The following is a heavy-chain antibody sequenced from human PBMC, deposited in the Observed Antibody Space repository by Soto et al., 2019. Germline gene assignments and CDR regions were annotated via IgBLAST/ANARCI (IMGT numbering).Heavy chain of an antibody. CDR3: ARDYGGDYVVN. CDR2: IYSGGST. Sequence: EVQLVETGGGLIQPGGSLRLSCAASGFTVSSNYMSWVRQAPGKGLEWVSVIYSGGSTYYADSVKGRFTISRDNSKNKLYLQMNRLRAEDTAVYYCARDYGGDYVVNWGQGTLFTVSS. J-gene: IGHJ1*01. D-gene: IGHD4-17*01. V-gene: IGHV3-53*02. CDR1: GFTVSSNY.